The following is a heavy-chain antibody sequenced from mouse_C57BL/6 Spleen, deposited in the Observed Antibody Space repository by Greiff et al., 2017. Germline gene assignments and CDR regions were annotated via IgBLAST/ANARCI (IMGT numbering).Heavy chain of an antibody. CDR2: IYPSDSET. D-gene: IGHD2-5*01. CDR3: ARGAYYSNYGEDD. CDR1: GYTFTSYW. J-gene: IGHJ2*01. Sequence: QVQLQQPGAELVRPGSSVKLSCKASGYTFTSYWMDWVKQRPGHGLEWIGNIYPSDSETHYNQKFKDKATLTVDKSSSTAYMQLSSLTSEDSAVYYCARGAYYSNYGEDDWGQGTTLTVSS. V-gene: IGHV1-61*01.